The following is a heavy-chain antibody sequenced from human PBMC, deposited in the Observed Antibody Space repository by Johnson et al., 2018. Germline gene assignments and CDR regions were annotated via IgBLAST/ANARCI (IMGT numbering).Heavy chain of an antibody. V-gene: IGHV3-23*04. J-gene: IGHJ1*01. CDR3: ARDRRSSGWITRARNFQH. CDR2: IIDSGGST. CDR1: GFTFSRYG. Sequence: EVQLVESVGGLVQPGGSLRLSCAASGFTFSRYGMNWVRQAPGKGLQWVSHIIDSGGSTYYADSVQGRFIISRDNSNRLYLQMNSLRAEDTAVYYCARDRRSSGWITRARNFQHWGQGTLVTVSS. D-gene: IGHD6-19*01.